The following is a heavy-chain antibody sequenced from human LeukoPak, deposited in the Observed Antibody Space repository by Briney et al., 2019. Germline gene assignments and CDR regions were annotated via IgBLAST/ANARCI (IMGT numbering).Heavy chain of an antibody. CDR3: AGVDPDSSSTLEVFDY. V-gene: IGHV3-21*01. D-gene: IGHD6-6*01. CDR2: ISSSSSYI. J-gene: IGHJ4*02. Sequence: GGSLRLSCAGSGFTVSSSTMSWVRQAPGKGLEWVSSISSSSSYIYYADSVKGRFTISRDNAKNSLYLQMNSLRAEDTAVYYCAGVDPDSSSTLEVFDYWGQGTLVTVSS. CDR1: GFTVSSST.